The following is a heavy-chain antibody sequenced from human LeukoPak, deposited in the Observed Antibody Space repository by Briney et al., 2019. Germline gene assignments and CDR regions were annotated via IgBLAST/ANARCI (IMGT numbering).Heavy chain of an antibody. V-gene: IGHV3-7*01. CDR1: GFTFSSYW. Sequence: GGSLRLSCAASGFTFSSYWMSWVRQAPGKGLEWVANIKQDGSEKYYVDSVKGRFIIYRDNAKNSLYLQMNSLRVEDTAVYYCAKDREQLVQVYYFDYWGQGTLVTVSS. J-gene: IGHJ4*02. CDR3: AKDREQLVQVYYFDY. D-gene: IGHD6-6*01. CDR2: IKQDGSEK.